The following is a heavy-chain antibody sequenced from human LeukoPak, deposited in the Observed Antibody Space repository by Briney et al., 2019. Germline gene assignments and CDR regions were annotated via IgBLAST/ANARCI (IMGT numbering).Heavy chain of an antibody. CDR1: GGSISSYY. CDR3: ARGWGYTSKVYFDS. D-gene: IGHD6-13*01. CDR2: AYFSGST. J-gene: IGHJ4*02. V-gene: IGHV4-59*01. Sequence: SETLSLTCTVSGGSISSYYGSWIRQPPGKGLEWIGYAYFSGSTTYIPSLKSRVTISVDTSKNQFSLKLSSVTAADVAVYYCARGWGYTSKVYFDSWGQGTLVTVSS.